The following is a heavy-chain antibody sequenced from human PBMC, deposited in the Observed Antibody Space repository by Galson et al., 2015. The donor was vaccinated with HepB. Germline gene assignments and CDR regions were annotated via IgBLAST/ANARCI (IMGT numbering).Heavy chain of an antibody. V-gene: IGHV3-53*01. CDR1: GFTVSSNY. CDR3: ARGRTHDYGDYSDC. D-gene: IGHD4-17*01. J-gene: IGHJ4*02. CDR2: IYTGGDT. Sequence: LRLSCAASGFTVSSNYMSWVRQAPGKGLEWVSVIYTGGDTFYADSVKGRFTISRDNSKNTLYLQMNSLRAEDTALYYCARGRTHDYGDYSDCWGQGTLVTVSS.